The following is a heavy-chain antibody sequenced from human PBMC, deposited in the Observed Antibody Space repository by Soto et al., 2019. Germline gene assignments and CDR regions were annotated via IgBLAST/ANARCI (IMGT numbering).Heavy chain of an antibody. Sequence: GGSLRLSCAAPGFKLRSYAFTWARQAAGKGLEGVSGITGRNDSTYYADSVKGRFTISRDNSKNTLYLQMNGLRAEDSAVYYCARGPPRVRATNYYYSMDVWGQGTTVTVSS. CDR1: GFKLRSYA. D-gene: IGHD3-10*01. J-gene: IGHJ6*02. V-gene: IGHV3-23*01. CDR3: ARGPPRVRATNYYYSMDV. CDR2: ITGRNDST.